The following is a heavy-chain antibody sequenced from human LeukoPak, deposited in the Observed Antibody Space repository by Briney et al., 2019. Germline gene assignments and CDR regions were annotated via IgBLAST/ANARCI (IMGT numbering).Heavy chain of an antibody. CDR2: INPSGGST. J-gene: IGHJ1*01. CDR3: ARVRRDGYPYGDFQH. Sequence: ASVKVSCKASGGTFSSYAISWVRQAPGQGLEWMGIINPSGGSTSYAQKFQGRVTMTRDTSTSTVYMELSSLRSEDTAVYYCARVRRDGYPYGDFQHWGQGTLVTVSS. V-gene: IGHV1-46*01. CDR1: GGTFSSYA. D-gene: IGHD5-24*01.